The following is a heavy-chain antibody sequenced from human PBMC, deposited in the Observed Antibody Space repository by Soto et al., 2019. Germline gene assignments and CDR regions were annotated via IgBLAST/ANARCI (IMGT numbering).Heavy chain of an antibody. J-gene: IGHJ6*02. CDR3: ARNLDYYYGRGSGNGQGV. V-gene: IGHV1-2*02. D-gene: IGHD3-10*02. CDR2: INPKFGDT. Sequence: QVQLVQSGAEVKDPGDSVRVSCEASGYTFTAYYIHWVRQPPGQGLEWMGWINPKFGDTTYAQDFQGRVSMTRDMSISTVYMELSRLTSDDTAIYYCARNLDYYYGRGSGNGQGVWGQGTTVTVCS. CDR1: GYTFTAYY.